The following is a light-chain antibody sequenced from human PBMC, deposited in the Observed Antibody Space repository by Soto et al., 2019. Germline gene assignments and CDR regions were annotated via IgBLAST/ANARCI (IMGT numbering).Light chain of an antibody. Sequence: DIQMTQSPSTLSASVGDRVTITCRASQSLSSWLAWYQQKPGKAPTPLIYEASSLKSGVPSRFSGSGSATEFTLTISSLQPDDFATYYCEDYSSCSGLTFGGGTKVDIK. CDR3: EDYSSCSGLT. V-gene: IGKV1-5*03. CDR2: EAS. CDR1: QSLSSW. J-gene: IGKJ4*01.